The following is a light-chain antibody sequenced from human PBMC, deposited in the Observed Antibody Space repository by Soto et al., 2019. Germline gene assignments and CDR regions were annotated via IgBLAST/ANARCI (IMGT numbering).Light chain of an antibody. Sequence: EIVLTQSPGTLSLSPGERATLSCRASQSVSSSYLAWYQQRPGQAPRLLIYGASSRAIGIPDRFSGSGSGTDFTLTISRLAPEDFAVYYCQQYDRSRTFGQGTKVEIK. J-gene: IGKJ1*01. V-gene: IGKV3-20*01. CDR1: QSVSSSY. CDR2: GAS. CDR3: QQYDRSRT.